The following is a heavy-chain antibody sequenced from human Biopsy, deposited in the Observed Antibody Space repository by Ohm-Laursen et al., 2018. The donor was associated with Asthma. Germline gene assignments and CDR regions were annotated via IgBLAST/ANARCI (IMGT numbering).Heavy chain of an antibody. J-gene: IGHJ4*02. Sequence: ESSVKVSCKASGYTLTYFSIYWVRQAPGQGLEWLGRINTNTGNPTYAQAYTGRFVFSLDTSVSTAYLRISSLKADDTAVYYCARGRYRGYDFDYWGQGSLVTVSS. V-gene: IGHV7-4-1*02. CDR2: INTNTGNP. D-gene: IGHD5-12*01. CDR1: GYTLTYFS. CDR3: ARGRYRGYDFDY.